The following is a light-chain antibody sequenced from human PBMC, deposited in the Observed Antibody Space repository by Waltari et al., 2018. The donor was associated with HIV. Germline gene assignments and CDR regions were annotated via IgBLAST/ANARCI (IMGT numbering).Light chain of an antibody. Sequence: DIQMTQSPSSLSASVGDRVTIACRASQSISNYINWYQQKPGKAPNLLIYGASSLQSGVPSRFSGSGSGTDFTLTISSLQPEDFVTYYCQQSYTPPRTFGQGTKVEIK. CDR3: QQSYTPPRT. CDR1: QSISNY. CDR2: GAS. J-gene: IGKJ2*02. V-gene: IGKV1-39*01.